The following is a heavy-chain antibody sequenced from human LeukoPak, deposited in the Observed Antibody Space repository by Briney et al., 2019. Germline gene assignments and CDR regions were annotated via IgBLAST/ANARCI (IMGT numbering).Heavy chain of an antibody. J-gene: IGHJ4*02. D-gene: IGHD2-15*01. Sequence: SETLSLTCTVSGGSISRYYWSWLRQPPGKGLEWIGYIYYSGSTNYNPSLKSRVTISVDTAKNQFSLKLSSVTAADTAVYYCARHDPAATAAPLNWGQGALVTVSS. V-gene: IGHV4-59*08. CDR2: IYYSGST. CDR1: GGSISRYY. CDR3: ARHDPAATAAPLN.